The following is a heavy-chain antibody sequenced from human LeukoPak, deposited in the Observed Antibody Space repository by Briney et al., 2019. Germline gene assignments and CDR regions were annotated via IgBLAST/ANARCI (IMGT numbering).Heavy chain of an antibody. J-gene: IGHJ4*02. CDR3: ARYAGSYY. D-gene: IGHD5-12*01. Sequence: TSETLSLTCAVYGGSFNTYYWSWIRQPPGKGLEWIGEINHSGSTNYNPSLKSRVTISVDKSKNQFSLKLSSVTAADTAVYYCARYAGSYYWGQGTLVTVSS. CDR1: GGSFNTYY. CDR2: INHSGST. V-gene: IGHV4-34*01.